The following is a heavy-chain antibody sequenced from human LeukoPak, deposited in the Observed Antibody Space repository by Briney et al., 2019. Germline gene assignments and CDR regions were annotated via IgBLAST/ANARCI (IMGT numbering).Heavy chain of an antibody. V-gene: IGHV4-4*07. Sequence: SETLSLTCTVSGGSISSYYWSWIRQPAGKGLEWIGRIYTSGSTNYNPSLKSRVTMSVDTSKNQFSLKLSSVTAADTAVYYCARGPHRNYYDSSGIKPFDYWGQGTLVTVSS. D-gene: IGHD3-22*01. CDR2: IYTSGST. CDR1: GGSISSYY. J-gene: IGHJ4*02. CDR3: ARGPHRNYYDSSGIKPFDY.